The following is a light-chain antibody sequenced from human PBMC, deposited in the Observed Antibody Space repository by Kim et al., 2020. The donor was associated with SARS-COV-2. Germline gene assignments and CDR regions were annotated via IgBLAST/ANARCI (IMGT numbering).Light chain of an antibody. Sequence: QSALTQPASVSGSLGQSITISCTGTSRDIGAFNYVSWYQQHPGKAPTLVIYDVRNRFSGISDRFSGSKSGNTASLTISGLQPEDEAEYFCSSYTNAATYVFATGTKVTVL. J-gene: IGLJ1*01. V-gene: IGLV2-14*03. CDR1: SRDIGAFNY. CDR2: DVR. CDR3: SSYTNAATYV.